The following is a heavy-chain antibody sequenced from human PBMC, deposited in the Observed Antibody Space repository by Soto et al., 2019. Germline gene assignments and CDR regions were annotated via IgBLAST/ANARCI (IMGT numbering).Heavy chain of an antibody. Sequence: SETLSLTCTVPGGSISSYYWSWIRQPPGKGLEWIGYIYYGASTNYSPSLKSRVTISVDTSKNQFSLNLSSVTAADTAVYYCARHLPYCGGDCYSLDYWGQGTLLTVSS. CDR3: ARHLPYCGGDCYSLDY. CDR1: GGSISSYY. CDR2: IYYGAST. D-gene: IGHD2-21*02. V-gene: IGHV4-59*08. J-gene: IGHJ4*02.